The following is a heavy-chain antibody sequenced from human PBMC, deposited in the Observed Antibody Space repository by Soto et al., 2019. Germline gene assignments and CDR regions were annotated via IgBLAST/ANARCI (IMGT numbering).Heavy chain of an antibody. CDR3: VRGGILEANRPYYYYGLDV. CDR2: VSPYNGNT. Sequence: EASVKVSCKVFGYTFSTYGLSWVRQAPGQGLEWMGWVSPYNGNTYYAPGLQGRVTMTTDTSTNTAYMSLRCLRSDDTAIYYCVRGGILEANRPYYYYGLDVWGQGTPVTVSS. V-gene: IGHV1-18*01. J-gene: IGHJ6*02. D-gene: IGHD1-1*01. CDR1: GYTFSTYG.